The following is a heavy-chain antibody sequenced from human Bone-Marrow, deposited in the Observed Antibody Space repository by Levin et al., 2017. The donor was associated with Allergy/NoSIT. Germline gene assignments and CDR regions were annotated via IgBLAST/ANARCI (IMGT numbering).Heavy chain of an antibody. D-gene: IGHD2/OR15-2a*01. J-gene: IGHJ4*02. V-gene: IGHV4-39*01. CDR2: IVYTGAA. CDR3: ARHLSPTHFDH. CDR1: GGSISSSSYY. Sequence: SETLSLTCTVSGGSISSSSYYWGWVRQPPGTGLEWIGSIVYTGAAYYNPSLRSRVTIPIDTSNNQFSLKVTSVTAADTAVYYSARHLSPTHFDHWGQGPLVAVSS.